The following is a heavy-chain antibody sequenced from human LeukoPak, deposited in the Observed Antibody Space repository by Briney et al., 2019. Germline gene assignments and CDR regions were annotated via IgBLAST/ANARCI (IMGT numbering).Heavy chain of an antibody. CDR3: AKVHYDFWSGYYDY. J-gene: IGHJ4*02. V-gene: IGHV3-23*01. CDR1: GFTFSSYA. CDR2: ISGSGGST. Sequence: GGSLRLSCAASGFTFSSYAMSWVRQAPGKGPEWVSAISGSGGSTYYADSVKGRFTISRDNSKNTLYLQMNSLRAEDTAVYYCAKVHYDFWSGYYDYWGQGTLVTVSS. D-gene: IGHD3-3*01.